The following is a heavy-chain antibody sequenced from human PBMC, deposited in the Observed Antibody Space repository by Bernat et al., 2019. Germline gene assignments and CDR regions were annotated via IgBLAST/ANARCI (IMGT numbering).Heavy chain of an antibody. Sequence: QVQLRESGPRLVKPSETLSLTCTVSGGSINNYYWSWIRQPPGMGLELIGYINHSGRTNYNPSLKDRVTISVGTSKNQFSLKLESVTAADTALYYCARGYASGISGWFDPWGQGTLVTVSS. CDR1: GGSINNYY. V-gene: IGHV4-59*01. CDR3: ARGYASGISGWFDP. J-gene: IGHJ5*02. CDR2: INHSGRT. D-gene: IGHD3-10*01.